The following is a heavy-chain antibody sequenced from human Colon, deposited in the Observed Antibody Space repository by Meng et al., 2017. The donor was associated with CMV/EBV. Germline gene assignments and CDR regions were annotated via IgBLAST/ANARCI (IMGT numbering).Heavy chain of an antibody. V-gene: IGHV4-4*07. D-gene: IGHD3-10*01. CDR1: GASITSFY. Sequence: VHRRGAGPGLGKPSGTPSLPSPFLGASITSFYRSWVRPPAGKGLEWIGRVYISGNTNYNPSLKSRVTMSKDTFKNQLSLNIRSVTAADTAVYYCARDSNLSGLAYWGQGTLVTVSS. CDR3: ARDSNLSGLAY. CDR2: VYISGNT. J-gene: IGHJ4*02.